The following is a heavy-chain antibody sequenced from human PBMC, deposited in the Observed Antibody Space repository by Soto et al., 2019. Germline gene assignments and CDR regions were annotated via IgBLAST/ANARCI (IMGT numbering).Heavy chain of an antibody. CDR2: IYHSGST. Sequence: SETLSLTCAVSGGSISSSNWWSWVRQPPGKGLEWIGEIYHSGSTNYNPSLKSRVTISVDKSKNQFSLKLSSVTAADTAVYYCARLYCSGGSCYSLRYYYYMDVWGKGTTVTVSS. CDR1: GGSISSSNW. D-gene: IGHD2-15*01. CDR3: ARLYCSGGSCYSLRYYYYMDV. V-gene: IGHV4-4*02. J-gene: IGHJ6*03.